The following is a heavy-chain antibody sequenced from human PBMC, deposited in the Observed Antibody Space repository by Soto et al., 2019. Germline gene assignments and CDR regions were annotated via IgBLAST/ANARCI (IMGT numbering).Heavy chain of an antibody. CDR2: IWYDGSNK. D-gene: IGHD6-6*01. V-gene: IGHV3-33*01. CDR1: GFTFSSYG. CDR3: ARDPGKAARRGGNYYYGMDV. J-gene: IGHJ6*02. Sequence: QVQLVESGGGVVQPGRSLRLSCAASGFTFSSYGMHWVRQAPGKGLEWVAVIWYDGSNKYYADSVKGRFTISRDNSKNQVYLENKSPGGEEPGVYYCARDPGKAARRGGNYYYGMDVWGQGTTVTVSS.